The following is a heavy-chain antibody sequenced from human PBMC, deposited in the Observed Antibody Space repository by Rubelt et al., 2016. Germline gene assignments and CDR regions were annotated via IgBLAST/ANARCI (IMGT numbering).Heavy chain of an antibody. CDR3: ARHAGDGGNSEDWFDP. CDR2: IDPSDSYT. J-gene: IGHJ5*02. CDR1: GYSFTSYW. Sequence: EVQLVQSGAKVKKPGESLRISCKGSGYSFTSYWISWVRQMPGKGLEWMGRIDPSDSYTNYSPSFQGHVTISADKSISTDYRQGSSLKASDTAMYYCARHAGDGGNSEDWFDPWGQGTLVTVSS. V-gene: IGHV5-10-1*01. D-gene: IGHD4-23*01.